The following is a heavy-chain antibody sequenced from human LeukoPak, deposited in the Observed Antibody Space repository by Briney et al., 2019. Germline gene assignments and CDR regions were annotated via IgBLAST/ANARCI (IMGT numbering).Heavy chain of an antibody. D-gene: IGHD2-21*02. V-gene: IGHV3-74*01. CDR3: ARDVTHCGGDCYSGDY. CDR2: INGDGSST. J-gene: IGHJ4*02. CDR1: GFTVSSYW. Sequence: GGSLRLSCAASGFTVSSYWMYWVRQAPGKGLVWVSLINGDGSSTTYADSVEGRFTISSDNAKNTLYLQMNSLRAEDTAVYYCARDVTHCGGDCYSGDYWGQGTLVTVSS.